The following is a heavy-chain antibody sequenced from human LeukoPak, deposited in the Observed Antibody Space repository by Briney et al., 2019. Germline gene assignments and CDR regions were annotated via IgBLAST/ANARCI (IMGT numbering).Heavy chain of an antibody. CDR3: AKSFRGYYDSSGLTDI. J-gene: IGHJ3*02. CDR2: ISGSGGST. Sequence: GGSLRLSCAASGFTFSSYAMSWVRQAPGKGLEWVSAISGSGGSTYYADSVKGRFTISRDNSKNTLYLQMNSLRAEDTAVYYCAKSFRGYYDSSGLTDIWGQGTMVTVSS. CDR1: GFTFSSYA. V-gene: IGHV3-23*01. D-gene: IGHD3-22*01.